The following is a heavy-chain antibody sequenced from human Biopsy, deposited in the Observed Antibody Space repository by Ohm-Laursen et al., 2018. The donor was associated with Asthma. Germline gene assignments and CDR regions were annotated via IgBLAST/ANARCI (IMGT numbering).Heavy chain of an antibody. D-gene: IGHD3-10*01. CDR3: AKDRFDGSVTSHYYYYGIDV. J-gene: IGHJ6*02. V-gene: IGHV3-30*18. CDR2: ISYDGREK. Sequence: SLRLSCAASGFAFGNYAMYWVRQAPGKGPEWVALISYDGREKGYVDSVKGRFTISRDNFRNTLYVEMGSLRPEDSATYHCAKDRFDGSVTSHYYYYGIDVWGQGTAVTVSS. CDR1: GFAFGNYA.